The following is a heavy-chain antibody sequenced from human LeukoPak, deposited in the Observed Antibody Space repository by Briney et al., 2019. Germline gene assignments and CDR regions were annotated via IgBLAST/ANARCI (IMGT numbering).Heavy chain of an antibody. J-gene: IGHJ3*02. CDR3: ARRPIFSLEWLLDHPPTDAFDI. D-gene: IGHD3-3*01. CDR1: GGSISSSSYY. Sequence: PSETLSLTCTVSGGSISSSSYYWGWIRQPPGKGLEWIGSIYYSGSTYYNPSLKSRVTISVDTSKNQFSLKLSSVTAADTAVYYCARRPIFSLEWLLDHPPTDAFDIWGQGTMVTVSS. CDR2: IYYSGST. V-gene: IGHV4-39*01.